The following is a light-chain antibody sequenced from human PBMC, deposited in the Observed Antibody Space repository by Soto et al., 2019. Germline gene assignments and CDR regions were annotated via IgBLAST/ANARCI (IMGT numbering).Light chain of an antibody. Sequence: EIVLTQSPGTLSLSQGERTTLSCRASQSVSSAFLAWYQQKPGQAPRLLIYDASNRATGIPDRFSGSGSGTDFTLTISRLEPEDFAVYYCQQYGSSPRTFGQGTKVEIK. CDR3: QQYGSSPRT. CDR2: DAS. CDR1: QSVSSAF. V-gene: IGKV3-20*01. J-gene: IGKJ1*01.